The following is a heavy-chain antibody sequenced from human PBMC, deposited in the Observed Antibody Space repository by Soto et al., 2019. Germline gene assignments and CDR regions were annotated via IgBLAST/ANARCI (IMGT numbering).Heavy chain of an antibody. CDR2: ISSSSSYI. D-gene: IGHD3-3*01. CDR3: ARDRGYYDFWSGLNYMDV. J-gene: IGHJ6*03. V-gene: IGHV3-21*01. CDR1: GFTFSSYS. Sequence: PGGSLRLSCAASGFTFSSYSMNWVRQAPGKGLEWVSSISSSSSYIYYADSVKGRFTISRDNAKNSLYLQMNSLRAEDTAVYYCARDRGYYDFWSGLNYMDVWGKGTTVTVSS.